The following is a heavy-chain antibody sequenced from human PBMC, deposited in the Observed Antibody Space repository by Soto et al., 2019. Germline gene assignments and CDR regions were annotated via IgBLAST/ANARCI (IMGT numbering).Heavy chain of an antibody. V-gene: IGHV4-59*08. D-gene: IGHD2-21*02. CDR3: ARQQIAYCGGDCYSGWFDP. CDR1: GGSISSYY. CDR2: IYYSGST. J-gene: IGHJ5*02. Sequence: SETLSLTCTVSGGSISSYYWSWIRQPPGKGLEWIGYIYYSGSTNYNPSLKSRVTISVDTSKNQFSLKLSSVTAADTAVYYCARQQIAYCGGDCYSGWFDPWGQGTLVTVS.